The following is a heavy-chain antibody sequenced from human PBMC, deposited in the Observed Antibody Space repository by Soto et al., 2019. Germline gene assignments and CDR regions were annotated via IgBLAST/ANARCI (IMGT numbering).Heavy chain of an antibody. CDR2: IDPSDSYS. J-gene: IGHJ6*02. CDR1: GYSFTSYW. CDR3: ARQEGSSSDVYDYGMDV. V-gene: IGHV5-10-1*01. Sequence: ESLKISCKGSGYSFTSYWITWVRQMPGKGLEWMGKIDPSDSYSIYSPSLQGHVTISADKSISTAYLQLSGLKASDTAMYYCARQEGSSSDVYDYGMDVWGQGTTVTVSS. D-gene: IGHD6-6*01.